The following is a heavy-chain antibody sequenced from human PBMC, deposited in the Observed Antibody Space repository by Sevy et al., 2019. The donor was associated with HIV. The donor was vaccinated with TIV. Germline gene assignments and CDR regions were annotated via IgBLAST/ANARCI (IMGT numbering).Heavy chain of an antibody. CDR3: ARVGVETYYYDSSGAFDI. Sequence: GGSLRLSCAASGFTFSDYYMSWIRQAPGKGLEWVSYISSSGSTIYYADSVKGRFTISRDNAKNSLYLQMNSVRAEDTAVYYCARVGVETYYYDSSGAFDIWGQGTMVTVSS. D-gene: IGHD3-22*01. CDR2: ISSSGSTI. CDR1: GFTFSDYY. J-gene: IGHJ3*02. V-gene: IGHV3-11*01.